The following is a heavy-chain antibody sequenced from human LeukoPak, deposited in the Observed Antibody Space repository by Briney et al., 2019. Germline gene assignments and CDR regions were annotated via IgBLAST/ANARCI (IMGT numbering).Heavy chain of an antibody. Sequence: GASVTVSCKASGYTFTSYGISWVRPAPGQGLEWMGWISAYNGNTNYAQKLQGRVTMTTDTSTSTAYMELRSLRSDDTAVYYCARDPRYSSSSRAFDIWGQGTMVTVSS. CDR3: ARDPRYSSSSRAFDI. CDR2: ISAYNGNT. D-gene: IGHD6-6*01. V-gene: IGHV1-18*01. J-gene: IGHJ3*02. CDR1: GYTFTSYG.